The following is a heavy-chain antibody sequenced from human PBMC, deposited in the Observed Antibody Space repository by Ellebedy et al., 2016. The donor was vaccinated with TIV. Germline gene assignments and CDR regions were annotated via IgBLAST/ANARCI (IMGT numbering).Heavy chain of an antibody. CDR2: IWYDGSNK. Sequence: GESLKISCAASGFTFRNFGMHWVRQAPGKGLDWVAVIWYDGSNKYYADSVTGRFTISRDNSKNTLYLQMNSLRAEDTAVNYCARDLIPTIVGLTGPHYGMDVWGQGTTVTVSS. D-gene: IGHD3-22*01. CDR1: GFTFRNFG. V-gene: IGHV3-33*01. CDR3: ARDLIPTIVGLTGPHYGMDV. J-gene: IGHJ6*02.